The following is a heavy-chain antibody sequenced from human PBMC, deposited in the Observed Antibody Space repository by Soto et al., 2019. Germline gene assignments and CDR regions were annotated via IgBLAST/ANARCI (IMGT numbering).Heavy chain of an antibody. Sequence: QVQLVQSGAEVKKPGSSVKVSCKASGGTFSNYAITWVRQAPGQGLEWVGRIIPIFGTTNVAQKFQGRVTITEDESTTTANMELSGLGSDDTAVYYCAKDGGADGYFGNWLDPWGQGTLVTVSS. V-gene: IGHV1-69*15. J-gene: IGHJ5*02. D-gene: IGHD5-12*01. CDR1: GGTFSNYA. CDR2: IIPIFGTT. CDR3: AKDGGADGYFGNWLDP.